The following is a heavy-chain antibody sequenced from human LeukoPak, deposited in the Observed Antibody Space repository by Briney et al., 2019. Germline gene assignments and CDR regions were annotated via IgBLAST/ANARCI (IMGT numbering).Heavy chain of an antibody. CDR2: IYYSGST. V-gene: IGHV4-30-4*08. D-gene: IGHD4-11*01. J-gene: IGHJ4*02. Sequence: SETLSLTCTVSGGSISSSSYYWGWIRQPPGKGLEWIGYIYYSGSTYYNPSLKSRVTISVDTSKNQFSLKLSSVTAADTAVYYCARYGNPVAFDYWGQGTLVTVSS. CDR1: GGSISSSSYY. CDR3: ARYGNPVAFDY.